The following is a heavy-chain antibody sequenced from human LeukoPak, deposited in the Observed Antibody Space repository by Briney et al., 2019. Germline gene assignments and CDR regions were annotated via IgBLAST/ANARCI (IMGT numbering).Heavy chain of an antibody. V-gene: IGHV3-23*01. Sequence: GGSLRLSCAASGFTFSNYAMSWVRQAPGKGLEWVSAISGSGGSKYYADSVKGRFTISRDNSKSTLYLQMNSLRAEDTAVYYCAKGISSGWYYFDYWGQGTLVTVSS. J-gene: IGHJ4*02. D-gene: IGHD6-19*01. CDR1: GFTFSNYA. CDR2: ISGSGGSK. CDR3: AKGISSGWYYFDY.